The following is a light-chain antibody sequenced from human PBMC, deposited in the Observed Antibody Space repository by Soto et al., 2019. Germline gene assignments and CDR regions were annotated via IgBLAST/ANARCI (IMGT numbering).Light chain of an antibody. Sequence: EIQMTQSPSSLSVSVGDRVTISCRASQSIVRSLNWYQQKPGKAPTLLIYAASSCPSGVPSRFSGSGSGTDFTLTISSLQPEDFAAYYCQQSYRFPSTFGQGTKVEIK. CDR1: QSIVRS. CDR3: QQSYRFPST. J-gene: IGKJ1*01. CDR2: AAS. V-gene: IGKV1-39*01.